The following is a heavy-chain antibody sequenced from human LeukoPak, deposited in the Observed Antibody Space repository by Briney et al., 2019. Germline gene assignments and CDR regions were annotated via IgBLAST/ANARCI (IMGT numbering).Heavy chain of an antibody. J-gene: IGHJ6*03. CDR1: GGSISSYY. V-gene: IGHV4-59*01. Sequence: PSGTLPLTCTVSGGSISSYYWSWIRQPPGKGLEWIGYIYYSGSTNYNPSLKSRVTISVDTSKNQFSLKLSSVTAADTAVYYCAREEGVHYYYMDVWSKGTTVTVSS. CDR2: IYYSGST. CDR3: AREEGVHYYYMDV.